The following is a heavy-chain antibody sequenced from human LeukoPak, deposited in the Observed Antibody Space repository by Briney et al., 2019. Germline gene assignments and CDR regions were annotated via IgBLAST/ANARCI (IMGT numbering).Heavy chain of an antibody. CDR1: GGSFSSYT. Sequence: ASVKVSCKASGGSFSSYTINWVRQAPGQGLEWMGRIIPILNITNYAQKFQGRVTITADKSTSTAYMELSSLRSEDTAVYYCASWQMTTVTTLAFDIWGQGTMVTVSS. CDR3: ASWQMTTVTTLAFDI. D-gene: IGHD4-17*01. J-gene: IGHJ3*02. CDR2: IIPILNIT. V-gene: IGHV1-69*02.